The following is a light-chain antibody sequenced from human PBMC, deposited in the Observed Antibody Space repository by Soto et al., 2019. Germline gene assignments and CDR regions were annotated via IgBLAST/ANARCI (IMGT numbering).Light chain of an antibody. CDR1: HDINNY. CDR2: DAS. V-gene: IGKV1-33*01. Sequence: DLQMTQSPSSLSASVGDRITIACQASHDINNYLSWFQQKPGKAPRLLIYDASNLEAGVPSRFSGSGSGTDFTFPINSLQPEDIATYFCQQYDDLPYTFGQGTNLEIK. CDR3: QQYDDLPYT. J-gene: IGKJ2*01.